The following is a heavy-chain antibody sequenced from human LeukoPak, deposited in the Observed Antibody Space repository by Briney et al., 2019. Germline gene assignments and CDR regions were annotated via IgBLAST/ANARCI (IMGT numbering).Heavy chain of an antibody. V-gene: IGHV3-30*02. CDR1: GFTFSRYG. CDR3: AKSGLGYCSSTSCYLLGY. J-gene: IGHJ4*02. Sequence: GGSLRLSCAASGFTFSRYGMHWVSQAPGKGGEGVAFIRYDGSNKYYADSVKGRFNISRDNSKNTLYLQMNSLRAEDTAVYYCAKSGLGYCSSTSCYLLGYWGQGTLVTVSS. D-gene: IGHD2-2*01. CDR2: IRYDGSNK.